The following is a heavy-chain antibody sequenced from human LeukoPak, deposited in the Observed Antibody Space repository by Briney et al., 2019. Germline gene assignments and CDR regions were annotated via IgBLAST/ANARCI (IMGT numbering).Heavy chain of an antibody. D-gene: IGHD2-15*01. V-gene: IGHV4-59*01. CDR3: ARFCSGGSCYRAHDAFDI. J-gene: IGHJ3*02. CDR2: IYYSGST. Sequence: PSETLSLTCTVSGGSISSYYWSWIRQPPGKGLEWIGYIYYSGSTNYNPSLKSRVTISVDTSKNQFSLKLSSVTAADTAVYYCARFCSGGSCYRAHDAFDIWGQGTMVTVSS. CDR1: GGSISSYY.